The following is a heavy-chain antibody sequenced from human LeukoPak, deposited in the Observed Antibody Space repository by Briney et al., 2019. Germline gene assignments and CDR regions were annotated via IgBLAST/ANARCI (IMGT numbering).Heavy chain of an antibody. CDR2: IYYSGST. J-gene: IGHJ6*03. Sequence: PSETPSLTCTVSGGSISSYYWSWIRQPPGKGLEWIGYIYYSGSTNYNPSLKSRVTISVDASKNQFSLKLSSVTAADTAVYYCARQGGLYSNYPYYYYYMDVWGKGTTVTVSS. CDR3: ARQGGLYSNYPYYYYYMDV. D-gene: IGHD4-11*01. CDR1: GGSISSYY. V-gene: IGHV4-59*08.